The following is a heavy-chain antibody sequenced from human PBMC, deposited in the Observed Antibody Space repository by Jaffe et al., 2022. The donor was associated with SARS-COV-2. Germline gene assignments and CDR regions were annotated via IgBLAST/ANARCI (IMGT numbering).Heavy chain of an antibody. V-gene: IGHV3-49*03. J-gene: IGHJ4*02. Sequence: EVQVVESGGGLVQPGRSLRLSCTGSGFTFDDYVVSWFRQAPGKGLEWVGFIRSKGYGGTTEYAASVIGRFTISRDDSNSIAYLQMNSLKNEDTAVYYCGSGNHGRFVDYWGQGTLVTVSS. D-gene: IGHD3-10*01. CDR3: GSGNHGRFVDY. CDR1: GFTFDDYV. CDR2: IRSKGYGGTT.